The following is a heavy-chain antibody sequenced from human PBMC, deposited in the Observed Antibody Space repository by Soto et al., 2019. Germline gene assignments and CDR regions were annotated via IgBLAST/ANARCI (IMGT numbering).Heavy chain of an antibody. J-gene: IGHJ4*02. CDR2: IWYDGSNK. CDR3: ATSPRATPYYFDY. D-gene: IGHD1-26*01. Sequence: QVQLVESGGGVVQPGRSLRLSCAASGFTFSSYGMHWVRQAPGKGLEWVAVIWYDGSNKYYADSVKGRFTISRDNSKNTLYLQMNSLRAEDTAVYYCATSPRATPYYFDYWGQGTLVIVSS. V-gene: IGHV3-33*01. CDR1: GFTFSSYG.